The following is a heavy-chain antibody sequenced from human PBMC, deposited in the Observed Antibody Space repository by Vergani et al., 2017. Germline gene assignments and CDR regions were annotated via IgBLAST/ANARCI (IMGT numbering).Heavy chain of an antibody. CDR3: AGDCRIAARRYYYYYYMDV. CDR2: IKQDGSEK. Sequence: EVQLVESGGGLVQPGGSLRLSCAASGFTFSSYWMSWVRQAPGKGLEWVANIKQDGSEKYYVDSVKGRFTISRDNAKNSLYLQMNSLRAEDTAVYYCAGDCRIAARRYYYYYYMDVWGKGTTVTVSS. J-gene: IGHJ6*03. V-gene: IGHV3-7*01. D-gene: IGHD6-6*01. CDR1: GFTFSSYW.